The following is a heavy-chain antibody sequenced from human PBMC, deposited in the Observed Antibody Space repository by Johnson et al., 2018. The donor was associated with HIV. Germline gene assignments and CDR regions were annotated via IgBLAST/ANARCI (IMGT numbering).Heavy chain of an antibody. J-gene: IGHJ3*02. CDR2: IKQDGSEK. CDR1: GFTFSSYA. Sequence: VQLLESGGGLVQPGGSLRLSCAASGFTFSSYAMSWVRQAPGKGLEWVANIKQDGSEKYYVDSVKGRFTISRDNAKNSLYLQMNSLRAEDTAVYYCAKELVHTYDYDSSGYCAFDIWGQGTMVTVSS. V-gene: IGHV3-7*01. CDR3: AKELVHTYDYDSSGYCAFDI. D-gene: IGHD3-22*01.